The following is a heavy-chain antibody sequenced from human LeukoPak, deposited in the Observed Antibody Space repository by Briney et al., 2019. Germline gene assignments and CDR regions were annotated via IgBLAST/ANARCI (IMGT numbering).Heavy chain of an antibody. V-gene: IGHV3-7*01. J-gene: IGHJ6*03. CDR3: ARLKGGYDFWSGYSNYYYYIDV. Sequence: GGSLRLSCAASGFTFSSYAMHWVRQAPGKGLEWVANIKQDGSEKYYVDSVKGRFTISRDNAKNSLYLQMNSLRAEDTAVYYCARLKGGYDFWSGYSNYYYYIDVWGKGTTATVSS. CDR1: GFTFSSYA. CDR2: IKQDGSEK. D-gene: IGHD3-3*01.